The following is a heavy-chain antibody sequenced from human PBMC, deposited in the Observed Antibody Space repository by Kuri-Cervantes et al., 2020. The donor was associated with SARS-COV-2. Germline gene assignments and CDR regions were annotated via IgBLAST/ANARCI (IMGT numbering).Heavy chain of an antibody. CDR3: ARGFLGATISGPGFDP. CDR1: GFTFSSYA. J-gene: IGHJ5*02. CDR2: ISGSGGST. Sequence: GGSLRLPCVASGFTFSSYAMSWVRQAPGKGLEWVSAISGSGGSTYYADSVKGRFTISRDNAKNSLYLQMNSLRAEDTAVYYCARGFLGATISGPGFDPWGQGTLVTVSS. V-gene: IGHV3-23*01. D-gene: IGHD1-26*01.